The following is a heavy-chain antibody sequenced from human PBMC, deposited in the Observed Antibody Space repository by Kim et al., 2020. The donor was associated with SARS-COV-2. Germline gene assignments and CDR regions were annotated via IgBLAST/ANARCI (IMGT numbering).Heavy chain of an antibody. V-gene: IGHV1-3*01. J-gene: IGHJ4*02. CDR1: GYTFTSYA. CDR2: INAGNGNT. D-gene: IGHD5-12*01. CDR3: ARDPSFRWLRFDLPGHFDY. Sequence: ASVKVSCKASGYTFTSYAMHWVRQAPGQRLEWMGWINAGNGNTKYSQKFQGRVTITRDTSASTAYMELSSLRSEDTAVYYCARDPSFRWLRFDLPGHFDYWGQGTLVTVSS.